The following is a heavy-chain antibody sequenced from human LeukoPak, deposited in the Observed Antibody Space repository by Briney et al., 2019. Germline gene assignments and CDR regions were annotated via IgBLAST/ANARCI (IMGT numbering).Heavy chain of an antibody. D-gene: IGHD6-6*01. V-gene: IGHV4-34*01. Sequence: PSETLSLTCAVYGGSFSGYYWSWIRQPPGKGLEWIGEINHSGSTNYNPSLKSRVTISVDTSKNQFSLKLSSVTAADTAVYYCASHPRVVRNPSGVWGKGTTVTVSS. CDR1: GGSFSGYY. CDR3: ASHPRVVRNPSGV. J-gene: IGHJ6*04. CDR2: INHSGST.